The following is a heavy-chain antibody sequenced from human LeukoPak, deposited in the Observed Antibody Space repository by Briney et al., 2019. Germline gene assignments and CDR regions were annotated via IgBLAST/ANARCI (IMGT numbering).Heavy chain of an antibody. V-gene: IGHV4-31*03. CDR1: GGSISSGGYY. D-gene: IGHD5-18*01. CDR2: IYYSGST. J-gene: IGHJ4*02. CDR3: AREEGYSYGLDY. Sequence: SETLSLTCTVSGGSISSGGYYWSWIRQHPGKGLEWIGYIYYSGSTYYNPSPKSRVTISVDTSKNQFSLKLSSVTAADTAVYYCAREEGYSYGLDYWGQGTLVTVSS.